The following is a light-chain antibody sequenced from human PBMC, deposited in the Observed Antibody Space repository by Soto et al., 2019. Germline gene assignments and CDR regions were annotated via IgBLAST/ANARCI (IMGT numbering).Light chain of an antibody. CDR2: GAS. CDR1: QSISDT. Sequence: EIVMTQSPATLSVSPGGRATLSCRASQSISDTLAWYQQKPGQAPRLLIHGASTRATGFPAMFSGSGSGTDFTLTISSLQSEDFAVYYCQQYNNWPWTFGQGTKVEIK. CDR3: QQYNNWPWT. J-gene: IGKJ1*01. V-gene: IGKV3-15*01.